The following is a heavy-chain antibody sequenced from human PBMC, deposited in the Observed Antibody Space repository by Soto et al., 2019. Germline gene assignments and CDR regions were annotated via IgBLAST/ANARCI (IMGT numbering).Heavy chain of an antibody. CDR2: IYSRGGT. J-gene: IGHJ4*02. CDR1: GFTVSNNY. CDR3: ARGGSGSQTVGY. Sequence: EVQVVESGGGLVQPGGSLRLACAASGFTVSNNYMTWVRQAPGKGLEWVSLIYSRGGTDYADAVKGRFTISRDNSKNVVYLQMNSLRVEVTSVYYCARGGSGSQTVGYWGQGARVTVSS. V-gene: IGHV3-66*01. D-gene: IGHD1-26*01.